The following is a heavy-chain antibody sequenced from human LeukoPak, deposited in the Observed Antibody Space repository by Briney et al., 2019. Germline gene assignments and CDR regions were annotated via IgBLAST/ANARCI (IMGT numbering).Heavy chain of an antibody. J-gene: IGHJ6*03. CDR1: GFTFSSDW. CDR3: ARQGSGWYFDYYMDV. D-gene: IGHD6-19*01. Sequence: PGGSLRLSCAASGFTFSSDWMSWVRQAPGKGLEWVANIKRDGSEKYYVDSVKGRFTISRDNAKNSLYLQMNSLRAEDTAVYHCARQGSGWYFDYYMDVWGKGTTVTVSS. V-gene: IGHV3-7*01. CDR2: IKRDGSEK.